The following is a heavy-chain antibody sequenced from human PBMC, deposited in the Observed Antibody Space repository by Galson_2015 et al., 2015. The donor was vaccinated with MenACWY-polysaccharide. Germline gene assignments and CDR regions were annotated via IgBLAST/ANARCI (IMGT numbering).Heavy chain of an antibody. CDR2: ISTYNGNT. V-gene: IGHV1-18*01. CDR3: ARDGSSSTAPRPSKY. Sequence: KVSCNASGYTFTSNGISWVRQAPGQGLEWMGWISTYNGNTDNAQKFQGRVTMTTDTSTATAFTELRSLGSDDTAVYYCARDGSSSTAPRPSKYWGQGTLVTVSS. J-gene: IGHJ4*02. CDR1: GYTFTSNG. D-gene: IGHD6-6*01.